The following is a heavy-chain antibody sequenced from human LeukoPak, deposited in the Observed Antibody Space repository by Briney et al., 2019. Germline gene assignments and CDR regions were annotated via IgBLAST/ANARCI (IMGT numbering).Heavy chain of an antibody. CDR1: GGSISRGDYY. CDR3: ASARNDAFDI. J-gene: IGHJ3*02. V-gene: IGHV4-30-4*01. CDR2: IYYSGST. Sequence: SETLSLPCTVSGGSISRGDYYWSWIRQPPGKVLEWIGYIYYSGSTYYNPSLKSRVTISVDTSKNQFSLKLSSVTAADTAVYYCASARNDAFDIWGQGTMVTVSS.